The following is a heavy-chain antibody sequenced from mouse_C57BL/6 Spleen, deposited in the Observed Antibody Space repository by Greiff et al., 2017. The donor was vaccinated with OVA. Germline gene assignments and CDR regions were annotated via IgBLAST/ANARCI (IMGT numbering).Heavy chain of an antibody. Sequence: VQLQQSGPELVKPGASVKISCKASGYAFSSSWMNWVKQRPGKGLEWIGRIYPGDGDTNYNGKFKGKATLTADKSSSTAYMQLSSLTSEDSAVYVCARGYYDYDGAWFAYWGQGTLVTVSA. J-gene: IGHJ3*01. V-gene: IGHV1-82*01. CDR3: ARGYYDYDGAWFAY. CDR1: GYAFSSSW. D-gene: IGHD2-4*01. CDR2: IYPGDGDT.